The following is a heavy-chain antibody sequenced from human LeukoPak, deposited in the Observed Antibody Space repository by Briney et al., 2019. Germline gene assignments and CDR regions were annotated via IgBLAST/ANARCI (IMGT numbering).Heavy chain of an antibody. J-gene: IGHJ5*02. Sequence: ASVKVSCKASGYTFTGYYMHWVRQAPGQGLEWMGWINPNSGGTNYAQKFQGRVTMTRDTSISTAYMELSRLRSEDTAVYYCARDRQVVPAAINYDWFDPWGQGTLVTVSS. CDR3: ARDRQVVPAAINYDWFDP. CDR2: INPNSGGT. V-gene: IGHV1-2*02. D-gene: IGHD2-2*02. CDR1: GYTFTGYY.